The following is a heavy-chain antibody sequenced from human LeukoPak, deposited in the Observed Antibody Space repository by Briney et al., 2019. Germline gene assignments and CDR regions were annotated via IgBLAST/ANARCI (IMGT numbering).Heavy chain of an antibody. CDR3: VRDRIAATGRRMDV. CDR1: GFTFSSYS. CDR2: ISSSSSTI. D-gene: IGHD6-13*01. J-gene: IGHJ6*02. V-gene: IGHV3-48*02. Sequence: GGSLRLSCAASGFTFSSYSMNWVRQAPGKGLEWVSYISSSSSTIYYADSVKGRFTISRDNAKNSLYLQMNSLRDEDTALYYCVRDRIAATGRRMDVWGQGTTVTVSS.